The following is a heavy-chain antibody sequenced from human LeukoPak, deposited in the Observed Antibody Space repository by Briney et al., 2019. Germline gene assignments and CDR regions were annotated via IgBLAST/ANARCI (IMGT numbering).Heavy chain of an antibody. J-gene: IGHJ2*01. CDR3: AREPYGHVILWYFDL. CDR1: GFTFSSYA. Sequence: QPGGSLRLSCAASGFTFSSYAMHWVRQAPGKGLEWVAVISYDGSNKYYADSVKGRFTISRDNSKNTLYLQMNSLRAEDAAVYYCAREPYGHVILWYFDLWGRGTLVTVSS. CDR2: ISYDGSNK. V-gene: IGHV3-30-3*01. D-gene: IGHD2-21*01.